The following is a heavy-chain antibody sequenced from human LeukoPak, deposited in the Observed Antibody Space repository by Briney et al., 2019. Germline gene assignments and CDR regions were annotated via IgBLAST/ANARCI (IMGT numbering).Heavy chain of an antibody. CDR3: ARDDYGDYGASDY. J-gene: IGHJ4*02. D-gene: IGHD4-17*01. CDR1: GGSISSSSYY. CDR2: INHSGST. Sequence: PSETLSLTCTVSGGSISSSSYYWGWIRQPPGKGLEWIGEINHSGSTNYNPSLKSRVTISVDTSKNQFSLKLSSVTAADTAVYYCARDDYGDYGASDYWGQGTLVTVSS. V-gene: IGHV4-39*07.